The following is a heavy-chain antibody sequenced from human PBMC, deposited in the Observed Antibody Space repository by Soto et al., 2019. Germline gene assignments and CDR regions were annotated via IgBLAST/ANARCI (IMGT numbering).Heavy chain of an antibody. J-gene: IGHJ6*02. D-gene: IGHD5-18*01. CDR2: INADYGNT. Sequence: QAQLVQSGAEVRKPGASVKVSCKASGYTFYRHSISWVRQALGQGLEWMGRINADYGNTQYAQKFRGRVTMTTDTSTTTVYMELTNLRSDDTAVYYCARCIQGDYYYGMDVWGQGTTVTVSS. CDR3: ARCIQGDYYYGMDV. CDR1: GYTFYRHS. V-gene: IGHV1-18*01.